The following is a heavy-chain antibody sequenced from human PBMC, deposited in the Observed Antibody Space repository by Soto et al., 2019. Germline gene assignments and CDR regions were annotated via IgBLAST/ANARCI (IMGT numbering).Heavy chain of an antibody. CDR1: GFTFSSYG. Sequence: PGGSLRLSCAASGFTFSSYGMHWVRQAPGKGLEWVAVIWYDGSNKYYADSVKGRFTISRDNSKNTLYLQMNSLRAEDTAVYYCARDLAAAGILDPWGQGTLVTVSS. D-gene: IGHD6-13*01. J-gene: IGHJ5*02. CDR3: ARDLAAAGILDP. V-gene: IGHV3-33*01. CDR2: IWYDGSNK.